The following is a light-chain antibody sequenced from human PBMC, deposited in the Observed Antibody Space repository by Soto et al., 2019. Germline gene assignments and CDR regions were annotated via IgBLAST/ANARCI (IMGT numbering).Light chain of an antibody. Sequence: DIVMIQSPLALPVTPGDPASISCRSSQSLLHSNGYNYLDWYLQQPGQSPQLVIFLASNRAAGKPDRFSGSGSGTDFTLKISRVEAGDVGIYYCMQSLQAPQLTCGGGTRVEIK. J-gene: IGKJ4*01. CDR1: QSLLHSNGYNY. V-gene: IGKV2-28*01. CDR2: LAS. CDR3: MQSLQAPQLT.